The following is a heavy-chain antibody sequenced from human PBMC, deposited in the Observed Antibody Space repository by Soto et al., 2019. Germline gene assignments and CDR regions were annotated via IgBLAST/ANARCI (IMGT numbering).Heavy chain of an antibody. CDR1: GGSISSSNW. CDR3: AREVLSGYDTPYFDY. Sequence: SETLSLTCAVSGGSISSSNWWSWVRQPPGKGLEWIGYIYYSGSTNYNPSLKSRVTISVDTSKNQFSLKLSSVTAADTAVYYCAREVLSGYDTPYFDYWGQGTLVTVSS. J-gene: IGHJ4*02. D-gene: IGHD5-12*01. V-gene: IGHV4-4*02. CDR2: IYYSGST.